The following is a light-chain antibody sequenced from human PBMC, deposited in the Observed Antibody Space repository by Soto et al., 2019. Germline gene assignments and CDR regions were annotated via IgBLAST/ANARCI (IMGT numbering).Light chain of an antibody. J-gene: IGKJ1*01. CDR3: QQYNSYSWT. Sequence: DIHMTQSPSTLSASVGDRVTITCRASQSISSWLAWCQQKPGKAPKVLIYRASNLESGVPSRFSGSGSGTEFTLTISSLQPDDFATYYCQQYNSYSWTFGQGTKVDIK. CDR2: RAS. V-gene: IGKV1-5*03. CDR1: QSISSW.